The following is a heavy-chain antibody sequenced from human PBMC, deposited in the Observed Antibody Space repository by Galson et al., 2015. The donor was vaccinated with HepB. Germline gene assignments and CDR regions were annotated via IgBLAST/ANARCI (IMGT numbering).Heavy chain of an antibody. Sequence: SVKVSCKASGYTFTSYGISWVRQAPGQGLEWMGWISAYNGNTNYAQKLQGRVTMTTDTSTSTAYMELRSLRSDDTAVYYCARDPSGSLWFGELLAGTPFDYWGQGTLVTVSS. D-gene: IGHD3-10*01. V-gene: IGHV1-18*01. J-gene: IGHJ4*02. CDR2: ISAYNGNT. CDR3: ARDPSGSLWFGELLAGTPFDY. CDR1: GYTFTSYG.